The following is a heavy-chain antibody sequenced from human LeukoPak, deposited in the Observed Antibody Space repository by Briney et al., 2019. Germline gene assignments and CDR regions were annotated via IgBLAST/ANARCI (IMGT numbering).Heavy chain of an antibody. J-gene: IGHJ5*02. CDR1: GYKFVDYG. D-gene: IGHD2-15*01. CDR2: ISPYNGNT. CDR3: AREFLGYCSGGSCYLGNWFDP. Sequence: ASVKVSCKTSGYKFVDYGITWVRQAPGQGLEWMGWISPYNGNTNYDQKFQGRVTMTTDTSTSTAYMELRSLRSDDTAVYYCAREFLGYCSGGSCYLGNWFDPWGQGTLVTVSS. V-gene: IGHV1-18*01.